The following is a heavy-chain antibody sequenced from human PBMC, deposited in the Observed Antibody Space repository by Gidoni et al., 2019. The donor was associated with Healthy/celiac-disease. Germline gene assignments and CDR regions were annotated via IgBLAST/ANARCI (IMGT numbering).Heavy chain of an antibody. CDR2: IYHSGST. D-gene: IGHD2-15*01. CDR3: ARGTRLQDYYYYMDV. V-gene: IGHV4-30-2*01. Sequence: QLQLQESGSGLVKPSQTLSLTCAVSGGSISSGGYSWSWIRQPPGKGLEWIGYIYHSGSTYYNPCLKSRVTISVDRSKNQFSLKLSSVTAADTAVYYCARGTRLQDYYYYMDVWGKGTTVTVSS. J-gene: IGHJ6*03. CDR1: GGSISSGGYS.